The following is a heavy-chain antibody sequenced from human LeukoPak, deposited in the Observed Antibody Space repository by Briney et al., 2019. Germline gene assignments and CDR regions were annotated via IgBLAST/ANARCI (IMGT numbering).Heavy chain of an antibody. V-gene: IGHV4-34*01. D-gene: IGHD4-17*01. J-gene: IGHJ6*02. CDR3: ARGAWATVTTYYYYGMDV. CDR2: INHSGST. CDR1: GGSFTGYY. Sequence: SETLSPTCAVYGGSFTGYYWSWIRQPPGKGLEWIGEINHSGSTNYNPSLKSRVTISVDTSKNQFSLNLSSVTAADTAVYYRARGAWATVTTYYYYGMDVWGQGTTVTVSS.